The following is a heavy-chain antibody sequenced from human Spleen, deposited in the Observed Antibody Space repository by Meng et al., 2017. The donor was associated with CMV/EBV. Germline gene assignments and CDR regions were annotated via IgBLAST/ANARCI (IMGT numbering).Heavy chain of an antibody. Sequence: QVQLRQWGAGLLKPSEALSLTCAVYGGSFSGYYWSWIRQPPGKGLEWIGEINHSGSTNYNPSLKSRVTISVDTSKNQFSLKLSSVTAADTAVYYCARSTNGYNYGPLDYWGQGTLVTVSS. CDR3: ARSTNGYNYGPLDY. CDR1: GGSFSGYY. V-gene: IGHV4-34*01. J-gene: IGHJ4*02. D-gene: IGHD5-24*01. CDR2: INHSGST.